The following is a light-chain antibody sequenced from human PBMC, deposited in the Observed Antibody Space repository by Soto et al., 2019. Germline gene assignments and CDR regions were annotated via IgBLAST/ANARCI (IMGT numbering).Light chain of an antibody. CDR2: GAS. J-gene: IGKJ1*01. Sequence: EIVLTQSPGTLSLSPGERATLSCRASQSVISSYLAWYQQKPGQAPRLLIYGASSRATGIPDRFSGSGSGTDFTITISRLEPDDLAVYYCQQDGSSPTWTFGQGTKVEIK. V-gene: IGKV3-20*01. CDR1: QSVISSY. CDR3: QQDGSSPTWT.